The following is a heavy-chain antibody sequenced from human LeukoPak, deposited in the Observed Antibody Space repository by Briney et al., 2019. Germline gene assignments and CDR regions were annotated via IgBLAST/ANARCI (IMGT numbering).Heavy chain of an antibody. J-gene: IGHJ3*02. V-gene: IGHV4-34*01. Sequence: SETLPLTCAVYGGSFSGYYWSWIRQPPGKGLEWIGEINHSGSTNYNPSLKSRVTISVDTSKNQFSLKLSSVTAADTAVYYCARGPDYYDSSGYLHAFDIWGQGTMVTVSS. CDR1: GGSFSGYY. CDR2: INHSGST. D-gene: IGHD3-22*01. CDR3: ARGPDYYDSSGYLHAFDI.